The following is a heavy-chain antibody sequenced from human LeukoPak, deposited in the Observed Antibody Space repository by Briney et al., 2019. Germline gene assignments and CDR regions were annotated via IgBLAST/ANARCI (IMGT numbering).Heavy chain of an antibody. V-gene: IGHV3-74*01. Sequence: AGSLRLSCAASGFTFSIYWMHWVRQAPGPGLVWVSRISNDGSATIYVDSVKGRFTISRDNAKNTLYLQMNSLRAEDTAVYYCARDSSGSYDYWGQGTLVTVSS. CDR1: GFTFSIYW. J-gene: IGHJ4*02. CDR3: ARDSSGSYDY. CDR2: ISNDGSAT. D-gene: IGHD1-26*01.